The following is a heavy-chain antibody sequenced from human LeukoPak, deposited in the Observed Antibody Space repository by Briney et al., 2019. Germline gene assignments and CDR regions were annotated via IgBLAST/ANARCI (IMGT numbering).Heavy chain of an antibody. D-gene: IGHD3-22*01. Sequence: GGSLRLSCAASGFTFSSYSMNWARQAPGKGLEWVSSISSSSSYIYYADSVKGRFTISRDNAKNSLYLQMNSLRAEDTAVYYCAREGWDSGYPFDYWGQGTLVTVSS. CDR1: GFTFSSYS. CDR2: ISSSSSYI. V-gene: IGHV3-21*01. J-gene: IGHJ4*02. CDR3: AREGWDSGYPFDY.